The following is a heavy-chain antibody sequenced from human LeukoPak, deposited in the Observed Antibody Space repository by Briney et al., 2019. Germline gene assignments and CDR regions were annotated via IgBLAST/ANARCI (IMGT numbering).Heavy chain of an antibody. D-gene: IGHD3-22*01. Sequence: ASVKVSCKVSGYTLTELSMHWVRQAPGKGLEWMGGFDPEDGETIYAQKFQGRVTMTEDTSTDTAYMELSSLRSEDTAVYYCATALSPHYYDSSGYYLQHWGQGTLVTVSS. J-gene: IGHJ1*01. CDR1: GYTLTELS. CDR3: ATALSPHYYDSSGYYLQH. CDR2: FDPEDGET. V-gene: IGHV1-24*01.